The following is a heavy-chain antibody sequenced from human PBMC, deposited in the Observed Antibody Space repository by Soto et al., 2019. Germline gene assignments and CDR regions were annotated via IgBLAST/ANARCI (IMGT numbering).Heavy chain of an antibody. D-gene: IGHD6-19*01. CDR1: EFTRISYS. CDR2: ISSSSSTI. CDR3: ARAPGYSSGWYGGNDAFDI. V-gene: IGHV3-48*01. J-gene: IGHJ3*02. Sequence: RDSSAVVEFTRISYSMNRVIKKTGKGLEWVSYISSSSSTIYYADSVKGRFTISRDNAKNSLYLQMNSLRAEDTAVYYCARAPGYSSGWYGGNDAFDIWGQGTMVTVSS.